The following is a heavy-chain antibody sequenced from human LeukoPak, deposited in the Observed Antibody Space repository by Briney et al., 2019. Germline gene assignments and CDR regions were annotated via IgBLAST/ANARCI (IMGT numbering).Heavy chain of an antibody. CDR1: GGSISSSSYY. CDR2: IYYSGST. CDR3: ASETAAYYYDSSGYLLDY. D-gene: IGHD3-22*01. V-gene: IGHV4-39*01. J-gene: IGHJ4*02. Sequence: SETLSLTCTVSGGSISSSSYYWGWLRQPPGKGLEWIGSIYYSGSTYYNPSLKSRVTISVDTSKNQFSLKLSSVTAADTAVYYCASETAAYYYDSSGYLLDYWGQGTLVTVSS.